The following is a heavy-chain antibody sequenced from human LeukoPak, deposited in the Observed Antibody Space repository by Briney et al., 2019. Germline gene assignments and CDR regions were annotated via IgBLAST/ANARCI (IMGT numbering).Heavy chain of an antibody. V-gene: IGHV3-30*03. D-gene: IGHD2-21*02. CDR2: MSSDGRNQ. CDR1: GFTFSSYW. J-gene: IGHJ4*02. Sequence: PGGSLRLSCAASGFTFSSYWMSWVRQAPGKGLEWVAVMSSDGRNQYYADSVQGRFTLSRDNSRNTLFLQMNSLRVEDTAVYYCAIGGLTTIDYWGQGTLVAVSS. CDR3: AIGGLTTIDY.